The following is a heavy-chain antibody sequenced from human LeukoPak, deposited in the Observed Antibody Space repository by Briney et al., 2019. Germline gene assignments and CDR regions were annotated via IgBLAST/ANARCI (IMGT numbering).Heavy chain of an antibody. J-gene: IGHJ4*02. CDR2: IYHSGST. D-gene: IGHD3-16*02. CDR1: GYSISSGYY. V-gene: IGHV4-38-2*02. CDR3: ARDLSVWGSYRFDY. Sequence: SETPSLTCTVPGYSISSGYYWAWIRQPPGKGLEWIGSIYHSGSTYYNPSLKSRVTISVDTSKNQFSLKLSSVTAADTAVYYCARDLSVWGSYRFDYWGQGTLVTVSS.